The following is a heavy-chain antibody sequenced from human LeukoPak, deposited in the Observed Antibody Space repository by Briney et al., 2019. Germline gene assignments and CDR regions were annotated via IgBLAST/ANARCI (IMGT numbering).Heavy chain of an antibody. Sequence: GGSLRLSCAASGFTFDDYGMTWVRQAPGKGLEWVSGINWNGGSTGYADSVKGRFTISRDNAKNSLYLQMNSLRAEDTALYYCASAGLTYGSGSYFVYWGQGTLVTVSS. CDR3: ASAGLTYGSGSYFVY. J-gene: IGHJ4*02. CDR2: INWNGGST. D-gene: IGHD3-10*01. CDR1: GFTFDDYG. V-gene: IGHV3-20*04.